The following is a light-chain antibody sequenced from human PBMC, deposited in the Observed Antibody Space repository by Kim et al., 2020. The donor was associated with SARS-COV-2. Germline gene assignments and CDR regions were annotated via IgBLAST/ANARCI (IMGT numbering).Light chain of an antibody. CDR1: KLGYKY. J-gene: IGLJ2*01. CDR3: QAWDSSTVV. V-gene: IGLV3-1*01. CDR2: QDS. Sequence: SVAPRQTASITCSGDKLGYKYACWYQQKPGQSPVLVIYQDSKRPSGIPERFSCSNAGNTATLTISGTQAMDEADYYCQAWDSSTVVFGGGTQLTVL.